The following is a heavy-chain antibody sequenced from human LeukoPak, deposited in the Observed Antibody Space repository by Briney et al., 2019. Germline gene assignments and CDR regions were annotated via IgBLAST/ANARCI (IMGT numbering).Heavy chain of an antibody. CDR1: GFTFRSYA. CDR3: AKADSGGYHYFDQ. V-gene: IGHV3-23*01. J-gene: IGHJ4*02. Sequence: GRSLRLSCAASGFTFRSYAMSWVRQAPGKGLEWVSFISGSGGDTNYVDSVKGRFTISRDNSKNTLYLQMNSLRAEDTAVYYCAKADSGGYHYFDQWGQGTLVTVSS. CDR2: ISGSGGDT. D-gene: IGHD3-22*01.